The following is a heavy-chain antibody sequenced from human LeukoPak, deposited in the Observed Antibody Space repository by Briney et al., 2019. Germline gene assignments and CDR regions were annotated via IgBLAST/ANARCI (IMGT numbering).Heavy chain of an antibody. J-gene: IGHJ2*01. Sequence: TGGSLRLSCAASGFTFSAYAMSWVRQAPGKGLEWVSAISRSGSSTDYADSVKGRFTISRDNSKNTLYLQMNSLRPEDTAVYYCAKGGDILTGYYLYRYFDLWGRGTLVTVSS. D-gene: IGHD3-9*01. CDR3: AKGGDILTGYYLYRYFDL. V-gene: IGHV3-23*01. CDR2: ISRSGSST. CDR1: GFTFSAYA.